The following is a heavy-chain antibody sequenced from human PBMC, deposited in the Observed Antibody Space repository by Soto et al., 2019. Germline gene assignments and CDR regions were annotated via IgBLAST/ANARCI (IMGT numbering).Heavy chain of an antibody. CDR3: ARVLPGGGYPHDYFDY. V-gene: IGHV3-7*01. CDR1: GFTFSGYW. CDR2: IKQDGSEK. Sequence: EVQLVESGGGLVQPGGSLRLSCADSGFTFSGYWMSWVRQAPGKGLEWVANIKQDGSEKYYVDSVKGRFTISRDNAKNSLYLQMNSLRADDTAVYYCARVLPGGGYPHDYFDYWGQGTLVTVSS. J-gene: IGHJ4*02. D-gene: IGHD2-15*01.